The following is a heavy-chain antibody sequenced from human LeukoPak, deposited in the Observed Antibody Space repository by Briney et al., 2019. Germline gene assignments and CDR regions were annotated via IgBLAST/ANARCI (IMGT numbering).Heavy chain of an antibody. V-gene: IGHV1-69*13. CDR3: ATWGGTTVVTLQDWYFDL. CDR1: GGTFSSYA. CDR2: IIPIFGTA. Sequence: GASVKVSCKASGGTFSSYAISWVRQAPGQGLEWMGGIIPIFGTANYAQKFQGRVTITADETTSTAYMELSSLRSEDTAVCYCATWGGTTVVTLQDWYFDLWGRGTLVTVSS. J-gene: IGHJ2*01. D-gene: IGHD4-23*01.